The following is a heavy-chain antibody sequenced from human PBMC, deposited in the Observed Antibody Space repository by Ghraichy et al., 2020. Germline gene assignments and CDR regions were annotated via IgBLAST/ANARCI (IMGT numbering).Heavy chain of an antibody. J-gene: IGHJ4*02. V-gene: IGHV4-30-4*01. Sequence: SQTLSLTCTVSGGSISSDDHYWTWIRQPPGRGLEWVGYIYHNGYSSYNPSLKSRTTISVDTSKNQFYLRLNSATAADTAVYYCASRPYSSGLYFFDSWGQGALVTVSS. CDR1: GGSISSDDHY. CDR2: IYHNGYS. CDR3: ASRPYSSGLYFFDS. D-gene: IGHD6-19*01.